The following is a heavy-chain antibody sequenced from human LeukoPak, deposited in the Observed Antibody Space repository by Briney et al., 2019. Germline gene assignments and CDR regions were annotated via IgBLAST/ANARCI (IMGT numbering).Heavy chain of an antibody. CDR1: GFTFSNTW. D-gene: IGHD3-10*01. CDR3: DTPTVRRVINI. CDR2: IQSKTYGATT. V-gene: IGHV3-15*01. Sequence: GGSLRLSCAASGFTFSNTWMNWVRQAPGKGLEWVGRIQSKTYGATTEYGAPVKGTLTISRDDSTTTLYLEMHSLKTEDTAVYYCDTPTVRRVINIWGQGTLVTVSS. J-gene: IGHJ4*02.